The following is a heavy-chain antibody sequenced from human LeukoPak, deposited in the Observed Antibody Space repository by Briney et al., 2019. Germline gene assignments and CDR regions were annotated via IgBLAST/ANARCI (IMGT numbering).Heavy chain of an antibody. Sequence: GGSLRLSCAASGFTFSSYGMHWVRQAPGKGLEWVSFIRYDGSNKYYADSVKGRFTISRDNSKNTLYLQMNSLRAEDTAVYYCAKDLPYYYDSSGYYSYFDYWGQGTLVTVSS. CDR2: IRYDGSNK. CDR3: AKDLPYYYDSSGYYSYFDY. D-gene: IGHD3-22*01. J-gene: IGHJ4*02. CDR1: GFTFSSYG. V-gene: IGHV3-30*02.